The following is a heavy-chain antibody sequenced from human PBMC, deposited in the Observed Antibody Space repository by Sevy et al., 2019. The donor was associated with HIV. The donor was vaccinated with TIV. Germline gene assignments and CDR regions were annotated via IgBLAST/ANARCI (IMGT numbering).Heavy chain of an antibody. CDR3: ATGGEYLDY. D-gene: IGHD3-16*01. Sequence: GSLRLSCATSGFTFSAYDMSWVRLAPGRGLEWVSAISGGGVTTYYADSVKGRFTISRDNAKNSLFLQMNSLRAEDTAVYYCATGGEYLDYWGQGTLVTVSS. V-gene: IGHV3-23*01. CDR1: GFTFSAYD. J-gene: IGHJ4*02. CDR2: ISGGGVTT.